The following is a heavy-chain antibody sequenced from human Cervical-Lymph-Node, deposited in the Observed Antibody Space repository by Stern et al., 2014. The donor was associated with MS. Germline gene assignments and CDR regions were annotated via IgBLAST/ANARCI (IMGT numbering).Heavy chain of an antibody. CDR2: IYYSGST. CDR1: GGSISSYY. J-gene: IGHJ4*02. V-gene: IGHV4-59*01. D-gene: IGHD3-10*01. CDR3: ARTPWASGSSLHFDY. Sequence: QVQLQESGPGLVKPSETLSLTCTVSGGSISSYYWSWIRQPSGKGMEWIGYIYYSGSTNYNPSLKSRVTISIDTSKNQFSLKLISVTAADTAVYYCARTPWASGSSLHFDYWGQGTLVTVSS.